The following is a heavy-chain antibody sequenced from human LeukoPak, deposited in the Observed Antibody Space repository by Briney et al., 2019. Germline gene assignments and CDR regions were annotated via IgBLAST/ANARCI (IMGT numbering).Heavy chain of an antibody. CDR3: ARGKSSVGFNSTNYFDY. CDR2: INHSGST. D-gene: IGHD1-20*01. CDR1: GGSFSDYY. Sequence: SETLSLTCAVYGGSFSDYYWSWIRQPPGKGLEWIGEINHSGSTNYNPSLKSRVTISVDTSKNQFSLKLSSVTAADTAVYYCARGKSSVGFNSTNYFDYWGQGTLVTVSS. J-gene: IGHJ4*02. V-gene: IGHV4-34*01.